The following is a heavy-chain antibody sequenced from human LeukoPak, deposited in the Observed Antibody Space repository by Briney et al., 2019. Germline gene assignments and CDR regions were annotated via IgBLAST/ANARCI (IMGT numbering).Heavy chain of an antibody. Sequence: GGSLRLSCAASGFTFSSYAMSWVRQAPRKGLEWVSAISGSGGSTYYADSVKGRFTISRDNAKNSLYLQMNSLRAEDTAVYYCARGVAAAGSPDYWGQGTLVTVSS. V-gene: IGHV3-23*01. D-gene: IGHD6-13*01. CDR1: GFTFSSYA. J-gene: IGHJ4*02. CDR2: ISGSGGST. CDR3: ARGVAAAGSPDY.